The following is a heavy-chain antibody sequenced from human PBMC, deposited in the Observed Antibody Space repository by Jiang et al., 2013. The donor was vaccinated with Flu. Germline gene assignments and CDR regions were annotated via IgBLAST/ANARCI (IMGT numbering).Heavy chain of an antibody. CDR1: GFTFSNYG. V-gene: IGHV3-23*01. CDR2: IGSSGKT. Sequence: VQLLESGGGLVQPGGSLRLSCAASGFTFSNYGMNWVRQAPGTGLEWVSGIGSSGKTYYADSVKGRFTISRDNSKNTVFLQMTRLRAEDTAVYYCAKVPKTGDWIHPFDYWGQGTLVTVSS. CDR3: AKVPKTGDWIHPFDY. D-gene: IGHD2-21*02. J-gene: IGHJ4*02.